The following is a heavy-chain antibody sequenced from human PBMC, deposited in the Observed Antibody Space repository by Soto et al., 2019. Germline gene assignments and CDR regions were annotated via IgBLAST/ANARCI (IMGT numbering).Heavy chain of an antibody. CDR2: INHLETT. CDR1: GASITYGGYS. CDR3: ARGGGSDSFDY. D-gene: IGHD1-26*01. V-gene: IGHV4-30-2*01. J-gene: IGHJ4*02. Sequence: SETLSLTCTVSGASITYGGYSWSWIRQTPGKGLEWIGYINHLETTFYNPSFESRLTLSIDRARNQFSLNLNSMSAADRAVYFCARGGGSDSFDYWGQGILVTVSS.